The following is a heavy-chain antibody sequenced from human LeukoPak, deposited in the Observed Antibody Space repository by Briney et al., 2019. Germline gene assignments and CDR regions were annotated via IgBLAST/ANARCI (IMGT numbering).Heavy chain of an antibody. V-gene: IGHV3-11*01. Sequence: GGSLRLSCAASGFTFSDYYMSWIRQAPGKGLEWVSYISSSGSTIYYADSVKGRFTISRDNAKNSLYLQMNSLRAEDTAVYYCARGRQWLPRRYYFDYWGQGTLVTVSS. CDR3: ARGRQWLPRRYYFDY. J-gene: IGHJ4*02. D-gene: IGHD6-19*01. CDR1: GFTFSDYY. CDR2: ISSSGSTI.